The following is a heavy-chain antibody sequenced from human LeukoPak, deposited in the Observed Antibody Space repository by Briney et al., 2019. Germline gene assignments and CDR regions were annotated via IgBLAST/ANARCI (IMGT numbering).Heavy chain of an antibody. CDR3: ARAIRGSAVDTGDR. V-gene: IGHV3-7*01. CDR2: IKNDGSEE. J-gene: IGHJ4*02. Sequence: GGSLRLSCAASGFTFSRYCMRWVRQAPGKGREGVANIKNDGSEEYYVDSVKGRFTISRDNARNSLFLQINSLTVEDTAVYYCARAIRGSAVDTGDRWGQGTLATVSS. CDR1: GFTFSRYC. D-gene: IGHD3-10*01.